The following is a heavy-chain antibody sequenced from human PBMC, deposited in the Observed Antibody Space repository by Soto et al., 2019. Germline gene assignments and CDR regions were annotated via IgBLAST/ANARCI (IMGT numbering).Heavy chain of an antibody. CDR2: IYYSGST. J-gene: IGHJ6*02. Sequence: QLQLQESGPGLVKPSETLSLTCTVSGGSIRSSNYYWVWIRQPPGKVLEYIGTIYYSGSTYYNPSLKSRVTISVDTSKNQFSLEVSSVTAADTAVYYCARRKGLWYYNGMDVWGQGTTVTVSS. CDR3: ARRKGLWYYNGMDV. CDR1: GGSIRSSNYY. V-gene: IGHV4-39*01. D-gene: IGHD6-13*01.